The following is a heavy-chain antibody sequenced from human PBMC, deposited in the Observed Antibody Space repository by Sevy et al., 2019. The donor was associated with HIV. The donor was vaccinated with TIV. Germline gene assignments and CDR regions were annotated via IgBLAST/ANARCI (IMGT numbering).Heavy chain of an antibody. CDR1: GYTFTSYD. Sequence: ASVKVSCKASGYTFTSYDINWVRQATGQGLEWMGWMNPNSGNTGYAQKFQGRVTMTRNTSISTAYMELSSLRSEDTAVYYFAGSSAHYYYYGMDVWGQGTPVTVSS. D-gene: IGHD3-10*01. J-gene: IGHJ6*02. CDR2: MNPNSGNT. V-gene: IGHV1-8*01. CDR3: AGSSAHYYYYGMDV.